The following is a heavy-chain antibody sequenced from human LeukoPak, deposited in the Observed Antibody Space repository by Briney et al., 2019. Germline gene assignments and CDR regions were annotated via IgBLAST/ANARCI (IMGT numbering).Heavy chain of an antibody. CDR1: GFTFSSYA. D-gene: IGHD5-18*01. V-gene: IGHV3-23*01. J-gene: IGHJ5*02. CDR3: AKDLYSYGSRTES. Sequence: GGSLRLSCAASGFTFSSYAMSWVRQAPGKGLEWVSSISGSGGSTYYADSVKGRFTISRDNSKNTLYLQMNSLRAEDTAVYYCAKDLYSYGSRTESWGQGTLVTVSS. CDR2: ISGSGGST.